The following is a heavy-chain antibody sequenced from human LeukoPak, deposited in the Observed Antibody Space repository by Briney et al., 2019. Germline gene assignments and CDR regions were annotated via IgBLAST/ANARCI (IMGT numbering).Heavy chain of an antibody. CDR3: ARGGVGANFDY. V-gene: IGHV4-34*01. Sequence: PSETLSLTCAVYGGSFSGYYWSWIRQPPGKGLEWIGEINHSGSTNYIPSLKSRVTISVDTSKNQFSLKLSSVTAADTAVYYCARGGVGANFDYWGQGNLVTVSS. J-gene: IGHJ4*02. CDR1: GGSFSGYY. CDR2: INHSGST. D-gene: IGHD1-26*01.